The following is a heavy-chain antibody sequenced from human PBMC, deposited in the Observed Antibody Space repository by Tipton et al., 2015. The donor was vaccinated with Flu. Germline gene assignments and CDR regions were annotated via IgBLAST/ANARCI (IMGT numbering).Heavy chain of an antibody. CDR1: GASISSGSYY. Sequence: TLSLTCTVSGASISSGSYYWAWIRQPPGKGLEWVASVYYSGTTYYNPSLKSRVTISVDTSKNQFSLKVSSVTAAATAVYYCARVLVVAATPFDYWGQGILVIVSS. CDR3: ARVLVVAATPFDY. D-gene: IGHD2-15*01. V-gene: IGHV4-39*07. J-gene: IGHJ4*02. CDR2: VYYSGTT.